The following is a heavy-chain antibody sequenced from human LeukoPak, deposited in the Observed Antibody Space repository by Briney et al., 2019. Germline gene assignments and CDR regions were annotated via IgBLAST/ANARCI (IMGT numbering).Heavy chain of an antibody. CDR1: GGSISSSSYY. CDR3: ARLSSSSWSYWFDP. V-gene: IGHV4-39*01. J-gene: IGHJ5*02. D-gene: IGHD6-6*01. Sequence: NPSETLSLTCTVSGGSISSSSYYWGWIRQPPGKGLERIGSIYYSGSTYYNPSLKSRVTISVDTSKNQFSLKLSSVTAADTAVYYCARLSSSSWSYWFDPWGQGTLVTVSS. CDR2: IYYSGST.